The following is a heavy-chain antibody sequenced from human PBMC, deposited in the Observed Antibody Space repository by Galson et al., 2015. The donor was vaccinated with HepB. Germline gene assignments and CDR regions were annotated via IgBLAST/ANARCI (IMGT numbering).Heavy chain of an antibody. V-gene: IGHV3-74*01. CDR3: ARGGSGGGTRGDY. CDR1: GFTFSSYW. Sequence: SLRLSCAASGFTFSSYWMHWVRQAPGKGLVWVSRINSDGSSTSYADSVKGRFTISRDNAKNTLYLQMNSLRAEDTAVYYCARGGSGGGTRGDYWGQGTLVTVSS. CDR2: INSDGSST. J-gene: IGHJ4*02. D-gene: IGHD1-1*01.